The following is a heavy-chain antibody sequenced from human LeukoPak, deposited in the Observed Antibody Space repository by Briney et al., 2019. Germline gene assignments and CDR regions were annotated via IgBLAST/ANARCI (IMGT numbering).Heavy chain of an antibody. J-gene: IGHJ6*03. CDR3: ARRCRGGWPSYLYYDYMDV. V-gene: IGHV1-18*01. CDR1: GYTFSSYG. CDR2: ISAYNGNT. D-gene: IGHD2-8*01. Sequence: ASVKVSCKASGYTFSSYGISWVRQAPGQGLEWMGWISAYNGNTNYAQKLQGRVTMTTDTSTSTAYMELRSLRSDDTAVYYCARRCRGGWPSYLYYDYMDVWGKGTTVTVSS.